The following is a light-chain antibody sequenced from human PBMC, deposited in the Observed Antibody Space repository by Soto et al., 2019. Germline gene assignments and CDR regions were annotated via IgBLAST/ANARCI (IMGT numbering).Light chain of an antibody. CDR3: PQYSRHSM. CDR1: QSIRPW. CDR2: KVS. Sequence: DIQMSQSPYTLSASVGGRVTITCRASQSIRPWLARYQQKPGKAPKFLIYKVSNLESGVPSRFSGRGSGTEFTLTISSLQPDDSATYYCPQYSRHSMFCHGDKVEI. V-gene: IGKV1-5*03. J-gene: IGKJ1*01.